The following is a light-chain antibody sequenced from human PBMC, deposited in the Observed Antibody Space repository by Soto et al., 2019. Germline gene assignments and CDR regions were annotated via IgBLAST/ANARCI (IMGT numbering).Light chain of an antibody. J-gene: IGKJ1*01. CDR1: QSVSSK. CDR3: QQYGSSGT. V-gene: IGKV3-20*01. CDR2: GAS. Sequence: EIVWTQSPATLSLSPGEGATLSGRASQSVSSKLAWYQQKPGQAPRLLIYGASTRATGIPARFSGSGSGTDFTLTISRLEPEDFAVYYCQQYGSSGTFGQGTKVDIK.